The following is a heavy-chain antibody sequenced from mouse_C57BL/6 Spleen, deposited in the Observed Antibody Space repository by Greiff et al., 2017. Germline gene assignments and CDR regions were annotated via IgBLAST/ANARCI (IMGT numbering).Heavy chain of an antibody. CDR3: ARSLTTVVAPYWYFDV. CDR1: GYTFTSYW. Sequence: QVQLQQPGTELVKPGASVKLSCQASGYTFTSYWMPWVKQRPGQGLEWNGNINPSNGGTNYNEKFKSKATLTVDKSSSTAYMQLSSLTSEDSAVYYCARSLTTVVAPYWYFDVWGTGTTVTVSS. V-gene: IGHV1-53*01. D-gene: IGHD1-1*01. J-gene: IGHJ1*03. CDR2: INPSNGGT.